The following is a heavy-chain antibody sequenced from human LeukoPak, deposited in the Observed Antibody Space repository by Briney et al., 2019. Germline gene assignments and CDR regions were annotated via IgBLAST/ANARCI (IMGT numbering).Heavy chain of an antibody. J-gene: IGHJ6*02. CDR1: GGTFSSYA. V-gene: IGHV1-69*13. CDR2: IIPIFGTA. Sequence: ASVKVSCKASGGTFSSYAISWVRQAPGQGLEWMGEIIPIFGTANYAQKFQGRVTITADESTSTAYMELSSLRSEDTAVYYCAICGRDGFLIYGMDVWGQGTTVTVSS. D-gene: IGHD5-24*01. CDR3: AICGRDGFLIYGMDV.